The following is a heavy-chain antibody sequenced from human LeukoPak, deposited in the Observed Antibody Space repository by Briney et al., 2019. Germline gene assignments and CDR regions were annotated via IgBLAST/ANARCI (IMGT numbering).Heavy chain of an antibody. CDR2: IYYSGST. CDR1: GGSISGSSYY. CDR3: ASGVLRYFDWLLESYYYGMDV. D-gene: IGHD3-9*01. V-gene: IGHV4-39*07. Sequence: PSETLPLTCTVSGGSISGSSYYWGWIRQSPGKGLEWIGSIYYSGSTYYNPSLKSRVTISVDTSKNQFSMKLSSLTAADTAVYYCASGVLRYFDWLLESYYYGMDVWGQGTTVTVSS. J-gene: IGHJ6*02.